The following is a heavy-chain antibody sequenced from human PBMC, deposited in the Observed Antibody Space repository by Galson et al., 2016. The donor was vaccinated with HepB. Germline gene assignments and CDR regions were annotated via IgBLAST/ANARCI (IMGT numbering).Heavy chain of an antibody. CDR2: ISYDGNHK. V-gene: IGHV3-30-3*01. J-gene: IGHJ4*02. D-gene: IGHD2-15*01. CDR3: ASGYCRSGNCPDIDF. Sequence: SLRLSCAASGFTFSTSSMHWVRQAPGKGLEWVSLISYDGNHKYFADSVMGRFTIFRDNFRNTLYLQMNSLTTEDTGVYYCASGYCRSGNCPDIDFGGQGTLVTVSS. CDR1: GFTFSTSS.